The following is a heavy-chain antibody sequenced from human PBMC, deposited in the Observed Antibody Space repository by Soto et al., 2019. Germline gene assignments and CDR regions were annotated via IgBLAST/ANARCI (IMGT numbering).Heavy chain of an antibody. Sequence: QVQLVESGGGVVQPGRSLRLSCGASGFKFSTYGMHWVRQAPGKGLEWVAVISYDGNNKDYADSVKGRFTISRDNSKNTSYLRMNSLRAEETAVDYCAKGLVGYVFGVQDYYFGMDVWGQGTTVAVSS. J-gene: IGHJ6*02. D-gene: IGHD1-26*01. CDR1: GFKFSTYG. V-gene: IGHV3-30*18. CDR3: AKGLVGYVFGVQDYYFGMDV. CDR2: ISYDGNNK.